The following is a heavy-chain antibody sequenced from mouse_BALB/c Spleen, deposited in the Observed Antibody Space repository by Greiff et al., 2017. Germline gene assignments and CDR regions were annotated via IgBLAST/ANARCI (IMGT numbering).Heavy chain of an antibody. CDR2: ILPSIGST. D-gene: IGHD2-1*01. Sequence: VQLQQSGSDLRSPGSSVKLSCKASDSEVFPFALMCWVRQKPGHGFEWIGDILPSIGSTIYGEKFEDKAILDADTVSNTACLELNSLTSEDSAIYYCARREDGNFLAYWGQGTLVTVSA. V-gene: IGHV15-2*02. CDR1: DSEVFPFAL. J-gene: IGHJ3*01. CDR3: ARREDGNFLAY.